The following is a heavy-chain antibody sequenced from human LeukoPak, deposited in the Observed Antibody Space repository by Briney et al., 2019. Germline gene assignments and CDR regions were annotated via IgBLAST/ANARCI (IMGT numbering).Heavy chain of an antibody. Sequence: PGGSLRLSCAASGFTFSSYAMSWVRQAPGKGLEWVSAISGSGGSTYYADSVKGRFTISRDNSKNTLYLQMNSLRAEDTAVYYCAKEGLGYCSSTSCYAGGYWGQGTLVTVSS. V-gene: IGHV3-23*01. J-gene: IGHJ4*02. D-gene: IGHD2-2*01. CDR2: ISGSGGST. CDR3: AKEGLGYCSSTSCYAGGY. CDR1: GFTFSSYA.